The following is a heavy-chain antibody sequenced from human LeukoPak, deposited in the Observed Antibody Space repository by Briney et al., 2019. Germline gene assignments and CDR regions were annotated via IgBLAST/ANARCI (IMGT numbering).Heavy chain of an antibody. J-gene: IGHJ4*02. CDR2: INPSGGST. CDR3: ARVVAVGDFDY. Sequence: GASVNVSCKASGYTFTSYYMHWVRQAPGQGLEWMGIINPSGGSTSYAQKFQGRVTMTRDTSTSTVYMELSSLRSEDTAVYYCARVVAVGDFDYWGQGTLVTVSS. V-gene: IGHV1-46*01. D-gene: IGHD6-19*01. CDR1: GYTFTSYY.